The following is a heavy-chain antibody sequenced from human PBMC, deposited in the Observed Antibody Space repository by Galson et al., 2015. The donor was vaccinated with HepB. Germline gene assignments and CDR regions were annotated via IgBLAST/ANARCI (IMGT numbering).Heavy chain of an antibody. CDR1: GYSISSGYY. CDR2: IYHSGTT. CDR3: ARGSVVAASFDY. Sequence: TLSLTCTVSGYSISSGYYWGWIRQPPGKGLEWIGSIYHSGTTYYNPSLKSRVTISVDTSKNQFSLKLSSVTAADTAVYYCARGSVVAASFDYWCQGTLVTVSS. D-gene: IGHD2-15*01. J-gene: IGHJ4*02. V-gene: IGHV4-38-2*02.